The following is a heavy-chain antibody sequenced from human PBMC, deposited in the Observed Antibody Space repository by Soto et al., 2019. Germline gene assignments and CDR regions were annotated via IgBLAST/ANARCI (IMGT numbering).Heavy chain of an antibody. CDR1: GFTFSSYA. J-gene: IGHJ4*02. D-gene: IGHD3-22*01. V-gene: IGHV3-23*01. Sequence: GGSLRLSCAASGFTFSSYAMSWVRQAPGKGLEWVSAISGSGGSTYYADSVKGRFTISRDNSKNTLYLKMNSLRAEDTAVYNYAIFISLKNSYDSSGCRFDYWGQGTLVTVSS. CDR3: AIFISLKNSYDSSGCRFDY. CDR2: ISGSGGST.